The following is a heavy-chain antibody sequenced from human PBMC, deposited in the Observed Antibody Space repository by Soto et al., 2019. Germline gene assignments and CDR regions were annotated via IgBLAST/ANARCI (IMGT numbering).Heavy chain of an antibody. CDR1: GGTFSSYA. CDR2: IIPIFGTA. D-gene: IGHD3-3*01. Sequence: APVKVSCKASGGTFSSYAISWVRQAPGQGLEWMGGIIPIFGTANYAQKFQGRVTITADESTSTAYMELSSLRSEDTAVYYRARDLRGGPRPEFDYWGQGTLVTVSS. J-gene: IGHJ4*02. CDR3: ARDLRGGPRPEFDY. V-gene: IGHV1-69*13.